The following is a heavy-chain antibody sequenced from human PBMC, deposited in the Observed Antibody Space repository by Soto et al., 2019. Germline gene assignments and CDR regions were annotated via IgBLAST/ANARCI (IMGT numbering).Heavy chain of an antibody. CDR1: GGSISTGGYY. V-gene: IGHV4-31*03. CDR3: ATVRWELHDAFDI. Sequence: QVQLQESGPGLVKPSQTLSLTCTVSGGSISTGGYYWSWMRQHPGRGLEWIGYIYHSGMTFSNPSLQSRVAISIDTSKNKFSLKQSTVTAADTAVYYCATVRWELHDAFDIWGQGTMVSVSS. D-gene: IGHD1-26*01. J-gene: IGHJ3*02. CDR2: IYHSGMT.